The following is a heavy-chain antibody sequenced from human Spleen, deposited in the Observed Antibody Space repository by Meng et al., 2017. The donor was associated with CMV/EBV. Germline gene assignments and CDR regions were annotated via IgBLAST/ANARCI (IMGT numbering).Heavy chain of an antibody. J-gene: IGHJ4*02. CDR2: ISVYHGNT. V-gene: IGHV1-18*01. CDR3: ARARYVWGSYQPDY. D-gene: IGHD3-16*02. Sequence: SGYTFTSYGIRWVRQAPGQGLEWMGWISVYHGNTNYAQKLQGRVTMTTDTSTSTAYMELRSLRSDDTAVYYCARARYVWGSYQPDYWGQGTLVTVSS. CDR1: GYTFTSYG.